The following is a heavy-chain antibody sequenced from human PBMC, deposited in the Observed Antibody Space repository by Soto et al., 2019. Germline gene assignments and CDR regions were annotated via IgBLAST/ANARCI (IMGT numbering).Heavy chain of an antibody. CDR2: ISWNSGSI. V-gene: IGHV3-9*01. CDR3: AKALGYCSGGSCPSDAFDI. D-gene: IGHD2-15*01. CDR1: GFTFDDYA. J-gene: IGHJ3*02. Sequence: GGSLRLSCAASGFTFDDYAMHWVRQAPGKGLVWVSGISWNSGSIDYADSVKGRFTISRDNAKNSLYLQMNSLRAEDTALYYCAKALGYCSGGSCPSDAFDIWGQGTMVTVSS.